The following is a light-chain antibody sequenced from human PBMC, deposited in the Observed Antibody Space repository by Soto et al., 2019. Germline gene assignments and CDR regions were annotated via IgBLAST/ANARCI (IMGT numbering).Light chain of an antibody. V-gene: IGLV2-14*01. Sequence: QSALTQPASVSGSPGQSITVSCTGTSSDVGGYNYVSWYQQHPGKVPKLMIYDVRNRPSGVSNRFSGSKSGNTASLTISGLQAEDEADYYCSSYTNSNFRLVVFGGGTKVTVL. J-gene: IGLJ2*01. CDR2: DVR. CDR1: SSDVGGYNY. CDR3: SSYTNSNFRLVV.